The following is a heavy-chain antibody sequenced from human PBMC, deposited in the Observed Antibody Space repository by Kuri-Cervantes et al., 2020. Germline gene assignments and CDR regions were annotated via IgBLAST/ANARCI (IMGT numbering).Heavy chain of an antibody. D-gene: IGHD2-8*01. CDR3: ARGRDIVPSMDV. CDR2: ISYDGSNK. Sequence: GESLKISCAASGFTVNSKYMNWVRQAPGKGLEWVAVISYDGSNKYYADSVKGRFTISRDNSKNTLYLQMNSLRAEDTAVYYCARGRDIVPSMDVWGQGTTVTVSS. V-gene: IGHV3-30*03. J-gene: IGHJ6*02. CDR1: GFTVNSKY.